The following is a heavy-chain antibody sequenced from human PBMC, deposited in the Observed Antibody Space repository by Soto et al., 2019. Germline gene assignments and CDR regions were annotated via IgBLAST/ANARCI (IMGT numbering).Heavy chain of an antibody. CDR2: IWYDGSNK. CDR3: AREWGLYGDYYYYYGMDV. V-gene: IGHV3-33*01. CDR1: GFTFSSYG. D-gene: IGHD4-17*01. J-gene: IGHJ6*02. Sequence: GGSLRLSCAASGFTFSSYGMHWVRQAPGKGLEWVAVIWYDGSNKYYADSVKGRFTISRDNSKNTLYLQMNSLRAEDTAVYYCAREWGLYGDYYYYYGMDVWGQGTTVTVSS.